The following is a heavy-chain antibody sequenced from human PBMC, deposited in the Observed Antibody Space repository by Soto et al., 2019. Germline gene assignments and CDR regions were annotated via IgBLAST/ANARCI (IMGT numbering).Heavy chain of an antibody. J-gene: IGHJ4*02. CDR2: IYHGGRT. Sequence: QLQLQESGSGLVKPSQTLSLTCAVSGGSISSGGYSWSWIRQPPGKGLEWIGYIYHGGRTYYNPSLKSRVTISVDRSKNQFSLKLSSVTAADTAVYYCARVHSSGWSVHYFDYWGQGTLVTVSS. V-gene: IGHV4-30-2*01. CDR1: GGSISSGGYS. D-gene: IGHD6-19*01. CDR3: ARVHSSGWSVHYFDY.